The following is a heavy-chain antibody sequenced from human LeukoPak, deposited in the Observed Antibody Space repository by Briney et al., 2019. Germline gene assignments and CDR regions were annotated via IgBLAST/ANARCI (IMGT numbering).Heavy chain of an antibody. D-gene: IGHD3-3*01. V-gene: IGHV3-21*01. CDR2: MSSGSRYI. CDR1: GFTFSSYP. CDR3: TRDRPTGASRVFVVQ. J-gene: IGHJ4*02. Sequence: GSLRLSCAASGFTFSSYPMTWVRQAPGNGLQWASSMSSGSRYISYADSVRGRFTISRDNAKNSLYLLMNSLRAEDTAVYYCTRDRPTGASRVFVVQWGQGTLVTVSS.